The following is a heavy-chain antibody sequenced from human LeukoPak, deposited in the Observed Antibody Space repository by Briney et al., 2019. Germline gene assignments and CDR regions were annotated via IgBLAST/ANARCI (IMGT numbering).Heavy chain of an antibody. CDR3: ARDVRSAAGTEAFDY. J-gene: IGHJ4*02. Sequence: PPETLSLTCLLSGGSISSSSYYWGWTRQHPGKGLEWIGSIYYSGSTYYNPSINSRVTITVDTSKHQFSLKLSSVADADTAVYYCARDVRSAAGTEAFDYWGQGTTVTVSS. CDR1: GGSISSSSYY. D-gene: IGHD6-13*01. V-gene: IGHV4-39*07. CDR2: IYYSGST.